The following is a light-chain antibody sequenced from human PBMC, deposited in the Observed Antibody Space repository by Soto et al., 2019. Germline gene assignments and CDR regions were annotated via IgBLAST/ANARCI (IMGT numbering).Light chain of an antibody. CDR1: SSDVGAYKY. V-gene: IGLV2-14*03. CDR3: SSYTSRSFVV. J-gene: IGLJ2*01. CDR2: DVS. Sequence: QSALTQPASVSGSPGQSITISCTGTSSDVGAYKYVCWYQQHPGKAPKLIIFDVSIRPSEVSDRFSGSKSGNTASLTISGLQAEDEADYYCSSYTSRSFVVFGGGTQLTVL.